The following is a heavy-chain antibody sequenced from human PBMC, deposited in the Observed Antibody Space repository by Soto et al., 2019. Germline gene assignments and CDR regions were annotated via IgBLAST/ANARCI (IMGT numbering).Heavy chain of an antibody. J-gene: IGHJ4*02. V-gene: IGHV3-23*01. D-gene: IGHD6-13*01. Sequence: GGSLRLSCAASGFTFSSYAMSWVLQAPGKGLEWVSAISGSGGSTYYADSVKGRFTISRDNSKNTLYLQMNSLRAEDTAVYYCANPIIEATVLDYSGQGTLVIVSS. CDR2: ISGSGGST. CDR3: ANPIIEATVLDY. CDR1: GFTFSSYA.